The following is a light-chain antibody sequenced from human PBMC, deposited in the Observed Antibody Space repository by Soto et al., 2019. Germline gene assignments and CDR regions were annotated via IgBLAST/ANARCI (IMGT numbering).Light chain of an antibody. CDR3: SSYAGSSKV. CDR2: EGS. J-gene: IGLJ1*01. Sequence: QSALTQPASVSGSPGQSITISCTGTSSDVGSYNLVSWFQQHPGKAPKLMIYEGSKRPSGVSNRFSGSRSGNTASLTISGLQAEDEADYYCSSYAGSSKVFGTGTKVTVL. CDR1: SSDVGSYNL. V-gene: IGLV2-14*02.